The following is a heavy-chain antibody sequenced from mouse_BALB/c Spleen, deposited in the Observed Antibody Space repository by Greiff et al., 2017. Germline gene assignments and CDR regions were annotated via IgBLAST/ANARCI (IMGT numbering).Heavy chain of an antibody. CDR2: ISDGGSYT. D-gene: IGHD1-1*01. Sequence: EVMLVESGGGLVKPGGSLKLSCAASGFTFSDYYMYWVRQTPEKRLEWVATISDGGSYTYYPDSVKGRFTISRDNAKNNLYLQMSSLKSEDTAMYYCARDITTVVAHWYFDVWGAGTTVTVSS. J-gene: IGHJ1*01. CDR1: GFTFSDYY. V-gene: IGHV5-4*02. CDR3: ARDITTVVAHWYFDV.